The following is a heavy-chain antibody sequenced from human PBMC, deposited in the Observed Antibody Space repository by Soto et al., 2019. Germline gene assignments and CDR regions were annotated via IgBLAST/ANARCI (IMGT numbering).Heavy chain of an antibody. CDR1: GITFDHYA. J-gene: IGHJ4*01. V-gene: IGHV3-9*01. CDR3: VKDSYADFHRVLSTAEYFFDY. CDR2: ITWKSGKI. Sequence: PGGSLRRPFTVSGITFDHYAMHWVRQGPGRGLEWVSGITWKSGKIASADSVKGLFTIARDDDNNSLYLQMNSLRPEDTALYYCVKDSYADFHRVLSTAEYFFDYWGHGTLVTVSS. D-gene: IGHD2-15*01.